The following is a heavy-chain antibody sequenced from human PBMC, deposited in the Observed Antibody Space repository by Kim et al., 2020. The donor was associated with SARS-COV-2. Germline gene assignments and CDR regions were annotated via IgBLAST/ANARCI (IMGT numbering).Heavy chain of an antibody. CDR1: GFTFSDYY. J-gene: IGHJ4*02. CDR2: ISDSGTTI. Sequence: GGSLRLSCAASGFTFSDYYMSWIRQAPGKGLEWVSYISDSGTTIYYADSVKGRFTISWDNAKNSLYLQMNSLRAEDTAMYYCARGRYIDGKGFDYWGQGTLVTVSS. CDR3: ARGRYIDGKGFDY. V-gene: IGHV3-11*01. D-gene: IGHD5-18*01.